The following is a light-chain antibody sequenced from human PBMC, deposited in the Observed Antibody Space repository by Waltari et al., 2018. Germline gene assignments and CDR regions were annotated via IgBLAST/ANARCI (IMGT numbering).Light chain of an antibody. Sequence: DIQMTQSPSSLSASVGDRVTITCRASQGISSYLAWYQQKPGKAPKLLIYKASTLQSGVPLRFNGSGSGTDFHLNISSLQPEDFATYYCQQHNSNPFTFGPGTKLDIK. J-gene: IGKJ3*01. CDR1: QGISSY. CDR2: KAS. CDR3: QQHNSNPFT. V-gene: IGKV1-9*01.